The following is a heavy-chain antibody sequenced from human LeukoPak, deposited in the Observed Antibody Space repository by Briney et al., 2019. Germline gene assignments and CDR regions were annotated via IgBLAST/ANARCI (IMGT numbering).Heavy chain of an antibody. CDR3: AKDHYDSSGYPFDY. CDR1: GGLISISTYY. Sequence: KPSETLSLTCTVSGGLISISTYYWGWIRQPPGKGLEWIGSIYYSGTTHYTPSLKSRVTISVDTSKNHFSLKLRSVTAADTAVYYCAKDHYDSSGYPFDYWGQGTLVTVSS. D-gene: IGHD3-22*01. CDR2: IYYSGTT. V-gene: IGHV4-39*07. J-gene: IGHJ4*02.